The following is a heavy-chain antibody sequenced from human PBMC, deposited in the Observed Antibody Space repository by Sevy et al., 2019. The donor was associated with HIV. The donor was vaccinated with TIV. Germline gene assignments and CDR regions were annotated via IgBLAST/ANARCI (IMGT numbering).Heavy chain of an antibody. J-gene: IGHJ4*01. Sequence: GGSLRLSCAASGFTFSNYGIHWVRQAPGKGLEWLAFISFDGSDKYYADSVKGRFTISREDSKNTLYLHLNSLRVEDTAVYYCAKTRYHYHISGFFGGTFVPDYCGRGTLVTVSS. V-gene: IGHV3-30*18. CDR3: AKTRYHYHISGFFGGTFVPDY. CDR1: GFTFSNYG. D-gene: IGHD3-22*01. CDR2: ISFDGSDK.